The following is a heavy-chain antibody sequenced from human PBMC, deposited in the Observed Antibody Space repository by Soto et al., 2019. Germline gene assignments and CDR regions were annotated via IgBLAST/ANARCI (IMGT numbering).Heavy chain of an antibody. CDR1: GYTFTSYG. V-gene: IGHV1-18*01. CDR3: ARVTAILKWGLLDPLDY. D-gene: IGHD1-26*01. J-gene: IGHJ4*02. CDR2: ISAYNGNT. Sequence: ASVKVSCKASGYTFTSYGISWVRQAPGQGLEWMGWISAYNGNTNYAQKLQGRVTMTTDTSTSTAYMELRSLRSDDTAVYYCARVTAILKWGLLDPLDYWGQGTLVTVSS.